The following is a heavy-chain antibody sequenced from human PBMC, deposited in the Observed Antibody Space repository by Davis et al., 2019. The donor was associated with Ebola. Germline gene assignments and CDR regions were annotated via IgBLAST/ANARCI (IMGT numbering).Heavy chain of an antibody. J-gene: IGHJ4*02. D-gene: IGHD3-9*01. CDR3: SRRPETGLSPLDS. Sequence: GESLKISCAASGFTFTNHAMNWVRLAPGKGFEWVAVISGNTGRTYYADFVRGRFTISRDNSKDTLYLQMDSLTSEDTAFYFCSRRPETGLSPLDSWGQGALVTVSS. CDR2: ISGNTGRT. CDR1: GFTFTNHA. V-gene: IGHV3-23*01.